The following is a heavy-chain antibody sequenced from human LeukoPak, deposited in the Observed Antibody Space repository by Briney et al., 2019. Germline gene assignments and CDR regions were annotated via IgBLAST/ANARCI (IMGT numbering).Heavy chain of an antibody. CDR2: VYYSGSI. V-gene: IGHV4-39*01. Sequence: SETLSLTCTVSGGSLNSIDYYWGWIRQPPGEGLEWIGSVYYSGSIYYNPSLKSRATISVDTSKSQFSLKLSSVTAADTAVYYCARVRFSSSGWYWGQGTLVTVS. D-gene: IGHD6-19*01. CDR3: ARVRFSSSGWY. J-gene: IGHJ4*02. CDR1: GGSLNSIDYY.